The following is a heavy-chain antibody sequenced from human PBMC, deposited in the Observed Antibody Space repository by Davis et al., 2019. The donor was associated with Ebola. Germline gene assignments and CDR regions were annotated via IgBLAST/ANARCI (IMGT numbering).Heavy chain of an antibody. CDR2: ISDDGNEK. V-gene: IGHV3-30*03. CDR3: ASSTMMRI. J-gene: IGHJ4*02. Sequence: LKISCAASGFTFSNYGMHWVRLAPGKGLEWVAIISDDGNEKYYPDSVKGRFTISRDNSKNTLYLQMNSLRAEDTAVYYCASSTMMRIWGQGTLVTVSS. CDR1: GFTFSNYG. D-gene: IGHD5-24*01.